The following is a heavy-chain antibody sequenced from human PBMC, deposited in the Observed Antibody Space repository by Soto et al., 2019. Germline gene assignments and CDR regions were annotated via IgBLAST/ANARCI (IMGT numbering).Heavy chain of an antibody. V-gene: IGHV4-59*01. Sequence: SETLSLTCTVSGGSISSYYWSWIRQPPGKGLEWIGYIHYSGSTNYNPSLKSRVTISVDTSKNQFSLKLSSVTAADTAVYYCARGPAAMNSFDPWGQGTLVTVS. J-gene: IGHJ5*02. CDR3: ARGPAAMNSFDP. D-gene: IGHD2-2*01. CDR2: IHYSGST. CDR1: GGSISSYY.